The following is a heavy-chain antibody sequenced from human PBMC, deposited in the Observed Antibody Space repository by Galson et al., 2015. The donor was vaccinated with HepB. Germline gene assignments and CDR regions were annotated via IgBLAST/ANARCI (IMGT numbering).Heavy chain of an antibody. CDR1: GFTFSSYS. CDR3: ARVRPIIAARAGDFDY. J-gene: IGHJ4*02. Sequence: SLRLSCAASGFTFSSYSMNWVRQAPGKGLEWVSYISSSSSTIYYADSVKGRFTISRDNAKNSLYLQMNSLRDEDTAVYYCARVRPIIAARAGDFDYWGQGTLVTVSS. V-gene: IGHV3-48*02. CDR2: ISSSSSTI. D-gene: IGHD6-6*01.